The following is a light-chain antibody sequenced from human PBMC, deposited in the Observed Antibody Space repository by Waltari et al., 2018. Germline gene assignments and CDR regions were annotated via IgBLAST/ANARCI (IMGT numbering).Light chain of an antibody. Sequence: EIVLTQSPATLSLSPGERAVLSCRASQRIATYLAWYQHRPSQPPRLLIYDESNRATGIPARFSGSGSGTDFTLTISRLEPEDSGVYYCQQRSNWPPYTFGQGTKVEIK. V-gene: IGKV3-11*01. CDR3: QQRSNWPPYT. J-gene: IGKJ2*01. CDR2: DES. CDR1: QRIATY.